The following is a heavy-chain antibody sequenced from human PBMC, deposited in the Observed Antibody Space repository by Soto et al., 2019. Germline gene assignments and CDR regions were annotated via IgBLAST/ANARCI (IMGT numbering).Heavy chain of an antibody. D-gene: IGHD2-21*02. J-gene: IGHJ4*02. CDR2: IKPDGSAT. Sequence: XGSLRLSCAVAGFTCGSYWMNWVRLIPGKGLEWVAYIKPDGSATYYVDSVKGRFTISRDNAKNSLYLQMNSLRVEDTSVYYCARAGYCGPGCYYYFDYWGQGNLVTVSA. V-gene: IGHV3-7*01. CDR3: ARAGYCGPGCYYYFDY. CDR1: GFTCGSYW.